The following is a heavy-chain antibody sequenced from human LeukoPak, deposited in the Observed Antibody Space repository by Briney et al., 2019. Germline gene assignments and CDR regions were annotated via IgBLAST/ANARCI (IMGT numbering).Heavy chain of an antibody. V-gene: IGHV1-69*04. CDR2: IIPILGIA. J-gene: IGHJ4*02. CDR1: GGTFSSYA. CDR3: ARGSPGQLSSIFGY. D-gene: IGHD2-2*01. Sequence: ASVKVSCKASGGTFSSYAISWVRQAPGQGLEWMGRIIPILGIANYAQKFQGRVTITADKSTSTAYMELSSLRSEDTAVYYCARGSPGQLSSIFGYWGQGTLVTVSS.